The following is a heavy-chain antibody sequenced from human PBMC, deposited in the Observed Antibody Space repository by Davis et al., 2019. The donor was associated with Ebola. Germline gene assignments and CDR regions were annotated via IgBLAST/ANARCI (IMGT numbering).Heavy chain of an antibody. D-gene: IGHD2-15*01. Sequence: SETLSLTCAVYGGSFSGYYWSWIRQPPGKGLEWIGEINHSGSTNYNPSLKSRVTISVDTSKNQFSLKLSSVTAADTAVYYCASGGYCSGGSCYSKGGQVYWGQGTLVTVSS. V-gene: IGHV4-34*01. CDR2: INHSGST. J-gene: IGHJ4*02. CDR1: GGSFSGYY. CDR3: ASGGYCSGGSCYSKGGQVY.